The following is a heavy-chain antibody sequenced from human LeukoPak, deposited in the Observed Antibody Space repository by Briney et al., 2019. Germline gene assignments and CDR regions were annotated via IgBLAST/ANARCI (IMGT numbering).Heavy chain of an antibody. Sequence: ASVKVSCKASGGTFSSYSISWVRQAPGQELEWMGGIIPIFDTADYAQKFQGRVTITADESTSTAYMELSSLRSEDTAVFYCARISLGAIWGYYYGMDVWGQGTTVTVSS. CDR1: GGTFSSYS. J-gene: IGHJ6*02. CDR3: ARISLGAIWGYYYGMDV. CDR2: IIPIFDTA. D-gene: IGHD1-26*01. V-gene: IGHV1-69*13.